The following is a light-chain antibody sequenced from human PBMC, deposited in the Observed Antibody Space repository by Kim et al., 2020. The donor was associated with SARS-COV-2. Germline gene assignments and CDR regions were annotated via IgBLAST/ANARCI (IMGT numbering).Light chain of an antibody. Sequence: APGERTTPTCRASHKINSDLIWYQQKPGQAPRLLLYDASIRATGIPARFSGSGSGTDFTLTINSLEPEDSAVYFCQQRYNWPPLTFGGGTKVDIK. CDR2: DAS. V-gene: IGKV3-11*01. CDR1: HKINSD. J-gene: IGKJ4*01. CDR3: QQRYNWPPLT.